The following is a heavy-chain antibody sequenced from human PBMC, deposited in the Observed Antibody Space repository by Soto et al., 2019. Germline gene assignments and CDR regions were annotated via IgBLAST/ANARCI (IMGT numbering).Heavy chain of an antibody. Sequence: EVQLVDSGGGLVKPGGSLRLSCAASGFIFTSYSMNWVRQAPGKGLEWVSSISSSSSYIYYADSVKGRFTISRDNAKNSLSLQMCSLRAEDTAVYYCARDSGSSSDYYGMDVWGQGTTVTVSS. CDR3: ARDSGSSSDYYGMDV. V-gene: IGHV3-21*01. J-gene: IGHJ6*02. CDR2: ISSSSSYI. D-gene: IGHD6-13*01. CDR1: GFIFTSYS.